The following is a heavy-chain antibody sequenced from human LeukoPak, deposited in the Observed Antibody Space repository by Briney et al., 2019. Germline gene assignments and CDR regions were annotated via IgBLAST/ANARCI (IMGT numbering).Heavy chain of an antibody. J-gene: IGHJ4*02. V-gene: IGHV3-7*03. Sequence: GGSLRLSCAASGFSFSSYWMSWVRQAPGKGLEWVANIKQDGSEKYYVDSVKGRFTISRDNAKNSLYLQMNSLRVEDTAVYYCARDPRYYDSAGGDYWGQGTLVTVSS. CDR1: GFSFSSYW. CDR2: IKQDGSEK. CDR3: ARDPRYYDSAGGDY. D-gene: IGHD3-22*01.